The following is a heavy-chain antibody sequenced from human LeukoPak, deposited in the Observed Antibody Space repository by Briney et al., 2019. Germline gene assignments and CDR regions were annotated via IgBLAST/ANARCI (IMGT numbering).Heavy chain of an antibody. CDR3: ARRILWFGEFRAYNWFDP. CDR2: INHSGST. CDR1: GGSFSGYY. D-gene: IGHD3-10*01. Sequence: PSETLSLTCAVYGGSFSGYYWSWIRQPPGKGLEWIGEINHSGSTNYNPSLKSRVTISVGTSKNQFSLKLSSVTAADTAVYYCARRILWFGEFRAYNWFDPWGQGTLVTASS. J-gene: IGHJ5*02. V-gene: IGHV4-34*01.